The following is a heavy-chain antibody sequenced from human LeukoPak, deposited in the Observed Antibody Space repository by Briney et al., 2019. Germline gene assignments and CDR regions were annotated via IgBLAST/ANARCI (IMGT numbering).Heavy chain of an antibody. CDR1: GFTFSSFD. V-gene: IGHV3-21*01. CDR2: ISTSSRYI. Sequence: GGSLRLSCAASGFTFSSFDMNWVRQAPGKGLEWVSSISTSSRYIYYRDSVKGRFTISRDDAKNSLYLQMNSLRVEDTAVYYCARADCSGSTCYLRRSWFDPWGQGSLVSVSS. CDR3: ARADCSGSTCYLRRSWFDP. J-gene: IGHJ5*02. D-gene: IGHD2-15*01.